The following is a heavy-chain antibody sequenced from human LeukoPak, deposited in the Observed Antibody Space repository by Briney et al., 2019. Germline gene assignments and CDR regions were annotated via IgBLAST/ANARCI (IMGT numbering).Heavy chain of an antibody. D-gene: IGHD2/OR15-2a*01. J-gene: IGHJ5*02. CDR3: ARSNYDSTTFYYHLDL. Sequence: RSLRLACAASGFTFSSYWMHWVRQAPGKGPVWVSRVDVHGQGTAYADSVKGRFTISRDNAKNTLSLQMNSLSAEDTAVYYCARSNYDSTTFYYHLDLWGQGTLVTVSS. V-gene: IGHV3-74*01. CDR2: VDVHGQGT. CDR1: GFTFSSYW.